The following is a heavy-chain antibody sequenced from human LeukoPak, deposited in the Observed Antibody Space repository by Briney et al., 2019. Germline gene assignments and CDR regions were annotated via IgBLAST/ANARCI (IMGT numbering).Heavy chain of an antibody. CDR3: AKEGFTFGGVIVPLFY. J-gene: IGHJ4*02. Sequence: GGSLRLSCAASGFTFSGSALHWVRQASGKGLEWVGRIRSTANGYATAYAASVKGRFTISRDNSKNTLYLQMNSLRAEDTAVYYCAKEGFTFGGVIVPLFYWGQGTLVTVSS. D-gene: IGHD3-16*02. CDR1: GFTFSGSA. V-gene: IGHV3-73*01. CDR2: IRSTANGYAT.